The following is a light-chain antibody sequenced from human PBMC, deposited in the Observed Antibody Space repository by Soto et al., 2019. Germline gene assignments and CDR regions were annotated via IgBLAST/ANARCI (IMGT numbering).Light chain of an antibody. CDR3: QLRSVLS. CDR1: QSVANF. V-gene: IGKV3-11*01. CDR2: DAS. J-gene: IGKJ4*01. Sequence: IVLTQSPDTLSLSLGERATLSCRASQSVANFLAWYQQKPGQAPRLLIYDASTRATVIPARFSGSGSGTDFTLTISSLEPEDFAVYYCQLRSVLSFGGGTKVEIK.